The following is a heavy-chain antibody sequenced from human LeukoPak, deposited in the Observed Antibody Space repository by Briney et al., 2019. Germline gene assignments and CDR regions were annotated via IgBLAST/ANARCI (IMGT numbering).Heavy chain of an antibody. J-gene: IGHJ3*02. V-gene: IGHV4-59*01. CDR1: GGSISSYY. Sequence: ASETLSLTCTVSGGSISSYYWSWIRQPPGKGLEWIGYIYYSGSTNYNPSLKSRVTISVDTSKNQFSLKLSSVTAADTAVYYCAKDPSPYYYDSSGYSTDAFDIWGQGTMVTVSS. CDR3: AKDPSPYYYDSSGYSTDAFDI. CDR2: IYYSGST. D-gene: IGHD3-22*01.